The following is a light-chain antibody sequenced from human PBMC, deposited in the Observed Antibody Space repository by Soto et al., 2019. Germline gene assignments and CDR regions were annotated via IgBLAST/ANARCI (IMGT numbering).Light chain of an antibody. CDR1: SSDIGGYNY. J-gene: IGLJ1*01. CDR2: DVT. Sequence: QSVLTQPASVSGSPGQSITIFCTGTSSDIGGYNYVSWYQQHPGKAPKLLISDVTNRPSGVSNRFSGSKSANTASLTISGLQAEDEAEYYCSSYTSSTTFVFGPGTKVTVL. CDR3: SSYTSSTTFV. V-gene: IGLV2-14*03.